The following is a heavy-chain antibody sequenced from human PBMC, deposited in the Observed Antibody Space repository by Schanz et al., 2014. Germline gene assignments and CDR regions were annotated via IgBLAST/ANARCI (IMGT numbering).Heavy chain of an antibody. CDR1: GFSFSSYA. Sequence: EVKMVESGGGLVKPGGSLRLSCAASGFSFSSYAMGWVRQARGKGLEWVSAMNESHSTIYYADSVRGRFTISRDNSKNTLYLQMNSLRPEDTAVYYCAKYRGYYRVSGSYRELEYWGQGTLXTVSS. CDR2: MNESHSTI. V-gene: IGHV3-23*04. J-gene: IGHJ4*02. D-gene: IGHD3-10*01. CDR3: AKYRGYYRVSGSYRELEY.